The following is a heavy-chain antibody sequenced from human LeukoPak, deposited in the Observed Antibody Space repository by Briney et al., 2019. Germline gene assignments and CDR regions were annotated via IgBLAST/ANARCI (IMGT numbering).Heavy chain of an antibody. V-gene: IGHV4-59*01. CDR2: IYYSGST. CDR1: GGSISSYY. CDR3: ASFRYRGFDY. J-gene: IGHJ4*02. Sequence: SETLSLTCTVSGGSISSYYWSWIRQPPGKGLEWIGYIYYSGSTNYNPSLKSRVTISVDTSKSQLSLKLSSVTAADTAVYYCASFRYRGFDYWGQGTLVTVSS. D-gene: IGHD3-10*01.